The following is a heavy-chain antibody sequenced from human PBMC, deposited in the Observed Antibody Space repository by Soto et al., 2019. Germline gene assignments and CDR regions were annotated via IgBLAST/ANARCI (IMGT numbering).Heavy chain of an antibody. J-gene: IGHJ4*02. CDR2: IWYDGSLE. CDR1: GFSFSSFG. D-gene: IGHD3-3*01. V-gene: IGHV3-33*03. Sequence: HPGGSLRLSCAASGFSFSSFGMHWVRQAPGKGLDWVAIIWYDGSLEYYADSVKGRFTISRDNSKNTLYLQMNSLRVEDTAVYYCAKPSYDFWSGYYHPFDYWGQGTLVTVS. CDR3: AKPSYDFWSGYYHPFDY.